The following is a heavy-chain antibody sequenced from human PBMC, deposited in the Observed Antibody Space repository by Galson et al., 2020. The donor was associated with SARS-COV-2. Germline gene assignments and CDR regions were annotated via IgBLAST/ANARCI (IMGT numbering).Heavy chain of an antibody. J-gene: IGHJ3*02. D-gene: IGHD2-21*02. CDR1: GFTFSRYG. Sequence: GESLKISCLASGFTFSRYGLHWVRQAPGKGLEWVAVISYDGNNRYYADSVKGRVTISRDNSKNTLYLQMNSLRTDDTAVYYCARTHIVVVTAYHAFDIWGQGTMVTVSS. CDR3: ARTHIVVVTAYHAFDI. V-gene: IGHV3-30*01. CDR2: ISYDGNNR.